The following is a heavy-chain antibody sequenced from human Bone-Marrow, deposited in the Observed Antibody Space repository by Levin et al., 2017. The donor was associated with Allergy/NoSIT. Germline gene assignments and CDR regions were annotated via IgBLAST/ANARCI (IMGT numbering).Heavy chain of an antibody. CDR1: GYTFTSYD. CDR2: MNPNSGNT. D-gene: IGHD6-19*01. J-gene: IGHJ6*02. Sequence: GASVKVSCKASGYTFTSYDINWVRQATGQGLEWMGWMNPNSGNTGYAQKFQGRVTMTRNTSISTAYMELSSLRSEDTAVYYCARGLKQWLVFSHYYGMDVWGQGTTVTVSS. CDR3: ARGLKQWLVFSHYYGMDV. V-gene: IGHV1-8*01.